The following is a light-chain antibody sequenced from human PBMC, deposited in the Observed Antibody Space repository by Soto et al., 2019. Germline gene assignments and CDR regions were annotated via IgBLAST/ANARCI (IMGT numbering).Light chain of an antibody. Sequence: QSVLTQPPSLSGAPGQRVSIFCTGDKSNLGTGYDVHWYQQVPGKAPRLLIYENTLRPAGVPDRFSASKSGTSASLDIAGLQAEDEAEYFCQTYDSTLSALVFGGGTKLTVL. CDR3: QTYDSTLSALV. CDR2: ENT. CDR1: KSNLGTGYD. J-gene: IGLJ2*01. V-gene: IGLV1-40*01.